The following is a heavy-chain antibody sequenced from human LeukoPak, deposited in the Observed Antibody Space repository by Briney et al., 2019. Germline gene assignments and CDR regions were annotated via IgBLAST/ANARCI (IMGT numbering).Heavy chain of an antibody. Sequence: GGSLRLSCAASGFTFSSYGMHWVRQAPGKGLEWVAVIWYDGSNKDYADSVKGRFTISRDNSKNTLYLQMNSLRAEDTAVYYCARDVSGMDVWGQGTTVTVSS. CDR3: ARDVSGMDV. CDR1: GFTFSSYG. CDR2: IWYDGSNK. J-gene: IGHJ6*02. D-gene: IGHD2/OR15-2a*01. V-gene: IGHV3-33*01.